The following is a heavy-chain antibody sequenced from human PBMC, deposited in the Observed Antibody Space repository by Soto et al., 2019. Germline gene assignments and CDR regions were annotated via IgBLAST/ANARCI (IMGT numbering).Heavy chain of an antibody. V-gene: IGHV3-53*01. CDR3: ARDRCYGDQRTLGH. CDR2: MYSGGGT. J-gene: IGHJ4*02. CDR1: GFSVSAYY. Sequence: EVQLVESGGGLIQPGGSLRLSCEASGFSVSAYYMSWVRQAPGKGLEWVSIMYSGGGTYYADSVKGRFTTSRDSYTNTLSLQMNCARDEDTAVDYCARDRCYGDQRTLGHWGQGTLVTVSS. D-gene: IGHD4-17*01.